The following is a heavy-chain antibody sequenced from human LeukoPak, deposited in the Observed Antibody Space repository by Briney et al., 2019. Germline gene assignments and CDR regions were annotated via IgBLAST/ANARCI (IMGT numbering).Heavy chain of an antibody. CDR1: GFTFNDYG. D-gene: IGHD3-3*01. V-gene: IGHV3-20*04. CDR3: ARVHYDFWSGYYPY. CDR2: INWNGGST. J-gene: IGHJ4*02. Sequence: PGGSLRLSCAASGFTFNDYGMSWVRQAPRKGLEWVSGINWNGGSTGYADSVKGRSTISRDNAKNSLYLQMNSLRAEDTAVYYCARVHYDFWSGYYPYWGQGTLVTVSS.